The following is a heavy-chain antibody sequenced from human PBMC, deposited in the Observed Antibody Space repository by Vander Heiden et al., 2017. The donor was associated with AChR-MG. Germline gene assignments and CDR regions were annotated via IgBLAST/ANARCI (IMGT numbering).Heavy chain of an antibody. Sequence: QVQLQQSGPGLVKPSQTLSPTCAISGASVSRNGAGWNWIRQSPSGGREWHGRTYYRSKWYNDYAVSVKSRITINPDTSKNQFSLQLNSVTPEDTAVYYCARDGGGTAGRTLDYWGQGTLVTVSS. J-gene: IGHJ4*02. CDR1: GASVSRNGAG. CDR2: TYYRSKWYN. D-gene: IGHD6-13*01. CDR3: ARDGGGTAGRTLDY. V-gene: IGHV6-1*01.